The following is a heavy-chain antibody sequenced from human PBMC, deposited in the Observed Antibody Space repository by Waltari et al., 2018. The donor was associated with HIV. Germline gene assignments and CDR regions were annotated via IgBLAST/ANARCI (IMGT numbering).Heavy chain of an antibody. CDR3: ARDGDHDSSGYLAS. J-gene: IGHJ4*02. V-gene: IGHV1-69*04. D-gene: IGHD3-22*01. CDR2: ISPLLRIP. Sequence: QVQLVQSGAEVKKPGSSLKVSCKASGGTFTSWVRQAPGQGLQGMGGISPLLRIPSYAQNVQGRVSITADEVTSTVYLELTSLRSDDTAVYFCARDGDHDSSGYLASWGQGALVTVSS. CDR1: GGTFTS.